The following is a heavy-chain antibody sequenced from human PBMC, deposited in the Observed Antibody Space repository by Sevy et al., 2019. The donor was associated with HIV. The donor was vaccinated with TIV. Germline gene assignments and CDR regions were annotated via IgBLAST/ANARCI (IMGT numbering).Heavy chain of an antibody. CDR1: GFTFSTYG. J-gene: IGHJ6*02. V-gene: IGHV3-30*02. D-gene: IGHD2-2*01. CDR3: AKVLHIVVVPAAIDYYYGMDV. Sequence: GGSLRLSCAASGFTFSTYGMHWVRQAPGKGLEWVAFIRFDGTIKYYTDSVKGRLTISRDNSKNTLYLQMNSLRAEDTALYFCAKVLHIVVVPAAIDYYYGMDVWGQGTTVTVSS. CDR2: IRFDGTIK.